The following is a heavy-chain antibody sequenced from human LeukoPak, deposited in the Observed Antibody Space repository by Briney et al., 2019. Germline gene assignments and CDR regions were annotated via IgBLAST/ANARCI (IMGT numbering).Heavy chain of an antibody. CDR1: GASISSYY. CDR3: ASHSGNYWYYFDY. V-gene: IGHV4-59*01. D-gene: IGHD1-26*01. Sequence: TSETLSLTCTVSGASISSYYWSWIRQPPGKGLKWIGYIYYSGSTNYNPSLKSRVTISVDTSKNQFSLKLSPVTAADTAVYYCASHSGNYWYYFDYWGQGTLVTVSS. CDR2: IYYSGST. J-gene: IGHJ4*02.